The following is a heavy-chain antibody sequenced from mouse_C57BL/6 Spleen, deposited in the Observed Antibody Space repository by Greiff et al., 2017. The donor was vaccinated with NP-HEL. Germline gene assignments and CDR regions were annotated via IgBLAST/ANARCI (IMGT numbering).Heavy chain of an antibody. V-gene: IGHV1-53*01. D-gene: IGHD1-1*01. Sequence: VQLKEPGTELVKPGASVKLSCKASGYTFTSYWMHWVKQRPGQGLEWIGNINPSNGGTNYNEKFKSKATLTVDKSSSTAYMQLSSLASEDSAVYYCARITTVVAYYFDYWGQGTTLTVSS. CDR1: GYTFTSYW. CDR2: INPSNGGT. CDR3: ARITTVVAYYFDY. J-gene: IGHJ2*01.